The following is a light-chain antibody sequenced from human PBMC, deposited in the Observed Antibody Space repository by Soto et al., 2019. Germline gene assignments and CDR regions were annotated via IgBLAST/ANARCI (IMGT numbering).Light chain of an antibody. Sequence: DMQITQSPSTLSGSVGDRVTITCRASQTISSWLAWYQQKPGKAPKLLIYKASTLKSGVPSRFSGSGSGTEFTLTISSLQPDDFATYYCQQYNSYSEAFGQGTKVDIK. CDR2: KAS. CDR3: QQYNSYSEA. CDR1: QTISSW. J-gene: IGKJ1*01. V-gene: IGKV1-5*03.